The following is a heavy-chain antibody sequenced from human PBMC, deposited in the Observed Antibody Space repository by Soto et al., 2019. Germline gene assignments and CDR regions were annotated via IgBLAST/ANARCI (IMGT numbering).Heavy chain of an antibody. J-gene: IGHJ4*02. CDR2: IWYDGSNK. D-gene: IGHD3-10*01. V-gene: IGHV3-33*01. CDR1: GFTFSSYG. CDR3: AREDYGSGSFDY. Sequence: QVQMMESGGGVVQPGRSLRLSCAASGFTFSSYGMHWVRQAPGKGLEWVAVIWYDGSNKYYADSVKGRFTISRDNSKNTLYLQMNSLRAEDTAVYYCAREDYGSGSFDYWGQGTLVTVSS.